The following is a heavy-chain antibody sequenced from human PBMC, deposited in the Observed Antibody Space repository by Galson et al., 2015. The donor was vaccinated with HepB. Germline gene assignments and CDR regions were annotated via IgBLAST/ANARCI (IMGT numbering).Heavy chain of an antibody. J-gene: IGHJ4*02. D-gene: IGHD1-26*01. CDR2: INPNSGGT. V-gene: IGHV1-2*06. CDR1: GYTFTGYY. CDR3: AREWERTKGFDY. Sequence: SVKVSCKASGYTFTGYYMHWVRQAPGQGLEWMGRINPNSGGTNYAQKFQGRVTMTRDTSISTAYMELSRLRSDDTAVYYCAREWERTKGFDYWGQGTLVTVSS.